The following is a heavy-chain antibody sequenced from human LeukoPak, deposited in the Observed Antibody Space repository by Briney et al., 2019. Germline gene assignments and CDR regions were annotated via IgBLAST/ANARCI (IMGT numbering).Heavy chain of an antibody. Sequence: SVKVSCKASGGTFSSYAISWVRQAPGQGLEWMGGIIPIFGTANCAQKFQGRVTITADKSTSTAYMELSSLRSEDTAVYYCARGGTTGTTKSRFDPWGQGTLVTVSS. CDR3: ARGGTTGTTKSRFDP. CDR1: GGTFSSYA. V-gene: IGHV1-69*06. J-gene: IGHJ5*02. CDR2: IIPIFGTA. D-gene: IGHD1-1*01.